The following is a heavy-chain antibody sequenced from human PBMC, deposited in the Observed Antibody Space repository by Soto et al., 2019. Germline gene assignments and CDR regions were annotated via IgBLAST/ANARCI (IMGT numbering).Heavy chain of an antibody. CDR2: IYNSGST. V-gene: IGHV4-59*01. D-gene: IGHD3-10*01. CDR3: ARDGSGRTETI. Sequence: QVQLQESGPGLVKPSETLSLTCTVSGGSISSYYWSWVRQPPGKGLEWIGYIYNSGSTNYNPSLTSRVTISVDTSKNQFALKLSSVTAADTAVYYCARDGSGRTETIWGQGTMVTVSS. J-gene: IGHJ3*02. CDR1: GGSISSYY.